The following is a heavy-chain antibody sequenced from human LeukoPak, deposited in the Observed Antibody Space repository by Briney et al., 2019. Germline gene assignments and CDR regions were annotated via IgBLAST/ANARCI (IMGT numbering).Heavy chain of an antibody. V-gene: IGHV4-31*03. CDR1: GGSISSGGYY. Sequence: PSETLSLTCTVSGGSISSGGYYWSWIRQHPGKGLEWIGYIYYSGSTYYNPSLKSRVTISVDTSKNQFSLKLSSVTAADTAVYYCVRPHSSSWYQLDSWGQGTLVTVSS. J-gene: IGHJ4*02. CDR2: IYYSGST. D-gene: IGHD6-13*01. CDR3: VRPHSSSWYQLDS.